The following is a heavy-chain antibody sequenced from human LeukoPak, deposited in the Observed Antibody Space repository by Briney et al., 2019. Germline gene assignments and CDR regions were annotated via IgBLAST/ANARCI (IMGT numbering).Heavy chain of an antibody. CDR3: ARDPNGDYVGAFHL. Sequence: GGSLRLSCVGSGFIFSNYALIWVRQAPGKGLEWVSAISSAGTFYADSVRGRFIMSRDNSKNTLYLQMNSLRDEDTAIYYCARDPNGDYVGAFHLWGQGKMVTVSS. V-gene: IGHV3-23*01. CDR1: GFIFSNYA. J-gene: IGHJ3*01. D-gene: IGHD4-17*01. CDR2: ISSAGT.